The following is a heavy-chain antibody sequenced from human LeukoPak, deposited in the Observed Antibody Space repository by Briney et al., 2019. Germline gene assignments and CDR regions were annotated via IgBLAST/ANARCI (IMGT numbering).Heavy chain of an antibody. V-gene: IGHV4-59*01. D-gene: IGHD3-22*01. CDR3: ASLPTVYSRFYLAL. J-gene: IGHJ4*02. CDR1: GGSISSYY. Sequence: PSETLSLTCTVSGGSISSYYWSWIRQPPGKGLEWIGYIYYSGSTNYNPSLKSRVAISVDTSKNQFSLKLSSVTAADTAVYYCASLPTVYSRFYLALWCQGTVVSVSS. CDR2: IYYSGST.